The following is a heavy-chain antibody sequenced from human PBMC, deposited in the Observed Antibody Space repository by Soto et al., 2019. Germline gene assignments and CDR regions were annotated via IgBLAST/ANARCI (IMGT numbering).Heavy chain of an antibody. CDR1: GYTFTSYG. J-gene: IGHJ5*02. V-gene: IGHV1-18*01. D-gene: IGHD2-2*01. CDR3: ARGLYLLGYCSSTSCYAGRWFDP. Sequence: ASVKVSCKASGYTFTSYGISWVRQAPGQGLEWMGWISAYSGNTNYAQKLQGRVTMTTDTSTSTAYMELRSLRSDDTAVYYCARGLYLLGYCSSTSCYAGRWFDPWGQGTLVTVSS. CDR2: ISAYSGNT.